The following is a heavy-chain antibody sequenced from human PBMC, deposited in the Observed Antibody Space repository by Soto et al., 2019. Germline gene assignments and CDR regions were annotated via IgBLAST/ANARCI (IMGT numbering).Heavy chain of an antibody. Sequence: PSETLSLTCTVSGCSISSYCWRWIRQPPGKGLEWIGYIYYSGSTNYNPSLKSRVTISVDTSKNQFSLKLSSVTAADTAVYYCASQDIVLVPAAPFDYWGQGTLVTVS. CDR2: IYYSGST. CDR3: ASQDIVLVPAAPFDY. V-gene: IGHV4-59*01. J-gene: IGHJ4*02. CDR1: GCSISSYC. D-gene: IGHD2-2*01.